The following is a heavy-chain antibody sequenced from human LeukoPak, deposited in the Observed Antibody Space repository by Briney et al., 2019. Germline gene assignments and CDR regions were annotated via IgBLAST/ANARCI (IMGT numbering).Heavy chain of an antibody. V-gene: IGHV3-48*01. CDR1: GFTFSSYA. J-gene: IGHJ5*02. CDR3: ARPLMYYYGSETYFWFDP. Sequence: GGSLRLSCAASGFTFSSYAMSWVRQAPGKGLEWVSYISIRSSTIYYADSVKGRFTISRDNAKNSLYVQMNSLRAEDTAVYYCARPLMYYYGSETYFWFDPWGQGTPVTVSS. CDR2: ISIRSSTI. D-gene: IGHD3-10*01.